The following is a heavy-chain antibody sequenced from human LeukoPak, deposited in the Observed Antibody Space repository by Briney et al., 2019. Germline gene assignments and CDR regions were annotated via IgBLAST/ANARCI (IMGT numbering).Heavy chain of an antibody. CDR2: ISYDGSNK. CDR1: GFTFSSYA. J-gene: IGHJ6*02. Sequence: PGRSLRLSCAASGFTFSSYAMHWVRQAPGKGLEWVAVISYDGSNKYYADSMKGRFTISRDNSKNTLYLQMNSLRAEDTAVYYCARDRQGSMASGYYYYYGMDVWGQGTTVTVSS. D-gene: IGHD5-24*01. CDR3: ARDRQGSMASGYYYYYGMDV. V-gene: IGHV3-30-3*01.